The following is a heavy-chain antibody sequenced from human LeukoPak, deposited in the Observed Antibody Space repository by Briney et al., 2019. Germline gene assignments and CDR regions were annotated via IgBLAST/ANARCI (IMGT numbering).Heavy chain of an antibody. CDR3: ARDRDYVWGSYRSVWFDP. CDR1: GYTFTDYY. Sequence: ASVKVSCKASGYTFTDYYIHCVRQAPGQGLEWMGWIGPKNGDTHYAQKFQGRVTMTRDTSISTAYMELSRLRSDDTAVYYCARDRDYVWGSYRSVWFDPWGQGTLVTVSS. D-gene: IGHD3-16*02. J-gene: IGHJ5*02. CDR2: IGPKNGDT. V-gene: IGHV1-2*02.